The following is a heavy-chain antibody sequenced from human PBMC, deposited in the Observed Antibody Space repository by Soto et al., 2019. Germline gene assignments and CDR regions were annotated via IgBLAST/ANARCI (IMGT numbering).Heavy chain of an antibody. CDR1: GDSISSSRYY. V-gene: IGHV4-39*01. D-gene: IGHD6-19*01. CDR2: IYYSGRT. CDR3: AKGNITGWTSYFDY. Sequence: SETLSLTCTVSGDSISSSRYYWGWIRQPPGKGLAWIGTIYYSGRTYYNPSLKSRVTISADASKNQFSLQLSSVTVSDTAFYYCAKGNITGWTSYFDYWGHGTLVTVSS. J-gene: IGHJ4*01.